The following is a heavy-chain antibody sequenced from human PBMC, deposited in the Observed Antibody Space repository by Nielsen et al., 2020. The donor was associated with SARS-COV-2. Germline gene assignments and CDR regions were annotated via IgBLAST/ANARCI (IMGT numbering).Heavy chain of an antibody. J-gene: IGHJ5*02. D-gene: IGHD3-22*01. V-gene: IGHV1-46*01. CDR2: INPSGGST. CDR3: ARAPGYSSGPPRNWFDP. Sequence: ASVKVSCKASGYTFTSYYMHWVRQAPGQGLEWMGIINPSGGSTSYAQKFQGRVTMTRDTSTSTVYMELRGLRSDDTAVYYCARAPGYSSGPPRNWFDPWGQGTLVTVSS. CDR1: GYTFTSYY.